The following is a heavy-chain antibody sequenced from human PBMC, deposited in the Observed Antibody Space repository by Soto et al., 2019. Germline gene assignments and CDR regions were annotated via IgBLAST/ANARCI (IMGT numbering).Heavy chain of an antibody. CDR1: GGTFNSYA. CDR2: IIPIFGTA. J-gene: IGHJ5*02. Sequence: QVPLVQSGAEVKKPGSSVKVSCKASGGTFNSYAISWVRQAPGQGLEWMGGIIPIFGTAKYAQKFQGRVTITADESTSTAYMELSSLRSEDTAVYYCARPMRYYYDSSGQSAWFDPWGQGTLVTVSS. V-gene: IGHV1-69*12. CDR3: ARPMRYYYDSSGQSAWFDP. D-gene: IGHD3-22*01.